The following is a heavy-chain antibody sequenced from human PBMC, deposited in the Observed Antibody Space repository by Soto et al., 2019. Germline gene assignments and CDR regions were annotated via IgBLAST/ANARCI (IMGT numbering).Heavy chain of an antibody. CDR1: GFTFSSYE. J-gene: IGHJ6*02. D-gene: IGHD6-13*01. V-gene: IGHV3-48*03. CDR2: ISSSGSTI. CDR3: ARSKGGPYSSSWYSVASGMDV. Sequence: EVQLVESGGGLVQPGGSLRLSCAASGFTFSSYEMNWVRQAPGKGLEWVSYISSSGSTIYYADSVKGRFTISRDNAKNSLYLQMNSLRAEDTAVYYCARSKGGPYSSSWYSVASGMDVWGQGTTVTVSS.